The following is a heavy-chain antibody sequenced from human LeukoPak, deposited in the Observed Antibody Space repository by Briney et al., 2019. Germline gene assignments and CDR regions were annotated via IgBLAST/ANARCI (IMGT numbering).Heavy chain of an antibody. V-gene: IGHV3-15*01. Sequence: TGGSLRLSCAASGIAFNNAWMTWVRQAPGKGLEWVGRIKRKADGGTPDYAAPVAGRFTISRDDSKNTLYLQMNSLKIEDTAVYYCTTDSDILTGYYRGAFDIWGQGTMVTVSP. J-gene: IGHJ3*02. CDR2: IKRKADGGTP. CDR3: TTDSDILTGYYRGAFDI. D-gene: IGHD3-9*01. CDR1: GIAFNNAW.